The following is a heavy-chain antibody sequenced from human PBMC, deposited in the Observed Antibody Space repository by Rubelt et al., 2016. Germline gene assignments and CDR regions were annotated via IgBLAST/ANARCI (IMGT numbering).Heavy chain of an antibody. CDR2: FGTLGVDGTT. V-gene: IGHV3-15*04. D-gene: IGHD3-10*01. J-gene: IGHJ1*01. Sequence: KGLERVGRFGTLGVDGTTDYAAPVKGRFTISRDDSKKTVYLQMNSLKTEDTAVYYCAAESSYSASGTSFVYFHFWGQGTLVTVSS. CDR3: AAESSYSASGTSFVYFHF.